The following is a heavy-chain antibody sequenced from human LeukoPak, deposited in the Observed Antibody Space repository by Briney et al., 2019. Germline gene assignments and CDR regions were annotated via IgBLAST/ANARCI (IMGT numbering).Heavy chain of an antibody. D-gene: IGHD6-13*01. CDR3: AKEESQQLLYYYMDV. CDR1: GFTYSSYA. V-gene: IGHV3-23*01. CDR2: ISGRGGST. J-gene: IGHJ6*03. Sequence: PGGSLRLSRAASGFTYSSYAMSWVRQAPGKGLECVSAISGRGGSTYYADSVKGRFTISRDNSKNTLYLQMNSLRAEDTAVYYCAKEESQQLLYYYMDVWGKGTTVTVSS.